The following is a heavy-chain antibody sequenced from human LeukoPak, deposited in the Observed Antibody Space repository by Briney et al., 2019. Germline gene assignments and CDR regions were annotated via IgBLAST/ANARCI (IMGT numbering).Heavy chain of an antibody. CDR1: GYTFTGYH. CDR3: ARDPYDGNYYFDY. V-gene: IGHV1-2*02. Sequence: ASVKVSCKTSGYTFTGYHVHWVRQAPGQGLEWMGWFNANSGDTKYAQKFQGGVTMTRDTSIGTDYMELTSLISDDTAIYYCARDPYDGNYYFDYWGQGTLVTVAS. J-gene: IGHJ4*02. D-gene: IGHD3-3*01. CDR2: FNANSGDT.